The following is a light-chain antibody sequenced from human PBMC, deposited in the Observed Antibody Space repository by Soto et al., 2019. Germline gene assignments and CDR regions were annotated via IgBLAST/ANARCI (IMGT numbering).Light chain of an antibody. J-gene: IGLJ3*02. CDR1: NSNIGTNT. V-gene: IGLV1-44*01. CDR2: NND. Sequence: QSAVTQPPSASGAPGQRVTISCSGSNSNIGTNTVHWYQHVPGTAPKLLIYNNDQRPSGVPDRISGSKSGTSASLAISGLQSEDEADYYCAAWDARLTDFVFGGGTKVTVL. CDR3: AAWDARLTDFV.